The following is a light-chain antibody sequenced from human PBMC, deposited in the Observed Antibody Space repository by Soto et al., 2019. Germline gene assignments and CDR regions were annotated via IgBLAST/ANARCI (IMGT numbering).Light chain of an antibody. CDR1: SSYIGDYNF. Sequence: QSVLTQPPSASGSPGQSVTVSCTGSSSYIGDYNFVSWYQQHPGKAPKLIIYEVKKRPSGVPDRFSASKSGNTASLTVSGLQAEDEADYYCSSYAGNNNFVFGSGTKVTV. CDR2: EVK. J-gene: IGLJ1*01. CDR3: SSYAGNNNFV. V-gene: IGLV2-8*01.